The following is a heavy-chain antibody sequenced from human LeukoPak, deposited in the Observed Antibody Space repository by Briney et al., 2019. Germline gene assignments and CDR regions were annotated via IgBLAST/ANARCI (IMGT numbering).Heavy chain of an antibody. CDR2: IRHTGHI. Sequence: PSETLSLTCAVYGGSFSNYFWNWIRQPPGKGLEWIAEIRHTGHINYNPSLKSRVTVSEDRSKNQFSLKLSSVTAADTAVYYCARKRAAGDIAVDYWGQGTLVTVSS. D-gene: IGHD6-13*01. J-gene: IGHJ4*02. V-gene: IGHV4-34*01. CDR1: GGSFSNYF. CDR3: ARKRAAGDIAVDY.